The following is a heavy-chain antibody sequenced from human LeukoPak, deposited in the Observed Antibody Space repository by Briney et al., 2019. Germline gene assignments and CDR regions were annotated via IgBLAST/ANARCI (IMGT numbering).Heavy chain of an antibody. CDR1: GYSFTNHD. CDR2: INPDNGNT. V-gene: IGHV1-3*03. D-gene: IGHD2-2*02. Sequence: GASVKVSCKASGYSFTNHDIHWVRQAPGQRLEWMGCINPDNGNTKYSQEFQGRVTSTRDTSATTAYMELSSLRSEDMAVYYCTLYNYWGQGTLVTVSS. J-gene: IGHJ4*02. CDR3: TLYNY.